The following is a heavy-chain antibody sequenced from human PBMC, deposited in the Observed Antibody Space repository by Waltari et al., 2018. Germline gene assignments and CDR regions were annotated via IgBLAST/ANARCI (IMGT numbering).Heavy chain of an antibody. CDR2: IYYSGST. V-gene: IGHV4-59*01. J-gene: IGHJ4*02. CDR1: GGSISSYY. Sequence: QVQLQESGPGLVKPSETLSLTCTVSGGSISSYYWSWIRQPPGKGQEWIGYIYYSGSTNYNPSLKSRVTISVDTSKNQFSLKLSSVTAADTAGYYCARIIIAAAGSYYVDYWGQGTLVTVSS. D-gene: IGHD6-13*01. CDR3: ARIIIAAAGSYYVDY.